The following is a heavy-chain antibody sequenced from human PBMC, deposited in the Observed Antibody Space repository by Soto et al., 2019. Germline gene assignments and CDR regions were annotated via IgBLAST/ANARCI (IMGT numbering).Heavy chain of an antibody. CDR1: GGSISSSSYC. J-gene: IGHJ4*02. CDR2: ISYSVSA. V-gene: IGHV4-39*01. D-gene: IGHD2-15*01. CDR3: ATMGTPATGLYYFNY. Sequence: SETLSLTCTFSGGSISSSSYCSRWIRKPPGKGLEWIGIISYSVSAYYNPSLKSRVTISVDTSKNQFSLNLSFVTAADPAVYYCATMGTPATGLYYFNYWGQGTLVTVSS.